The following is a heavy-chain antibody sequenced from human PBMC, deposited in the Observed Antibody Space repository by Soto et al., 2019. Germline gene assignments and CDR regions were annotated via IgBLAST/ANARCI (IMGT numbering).Heavy chain of an antibody. CDR3: TRLSYYDSSSFDY. D-gene: IGHD3-22*01. CDR1: GFTFSGSA. CDR2: IRSKANSYAT. V-gene: IGHV3-73*02. J-gene: IGHJ4*02. Sequence: EVQLVESGGGLVQPGGSLKLSCAASGFTFSGSAMHWVRQASGKGMEWVGRIRSKANSYATAYAASVRGRFTISRDDSKITAYLQMNSLKTEDTAVYYCTRLSYYDSSSFDYWGQGTLVTVAS.